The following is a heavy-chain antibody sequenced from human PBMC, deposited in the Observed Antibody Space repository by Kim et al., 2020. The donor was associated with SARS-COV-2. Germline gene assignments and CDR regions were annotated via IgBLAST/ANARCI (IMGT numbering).Heavy chain of an antibody. CDR3: ARERCSGGSCYSLFDY. Sequence: ASVKVSCKASGYTFTSYGISWVRQAPGQGLEWMGWISAYNGNTNYAQKLQGRVTMTTDTSTSTAYMELRSLRSDDTAVYYCARERCSGGSCYSLFDYWGQGTLVTVSS. CDR1: GYTFTSYG. CDR2: ISAYNGNT. V-gene: IGHV1-18*01. D-gene: IGHD2-15*01. J-gene: IGHJ4*02.